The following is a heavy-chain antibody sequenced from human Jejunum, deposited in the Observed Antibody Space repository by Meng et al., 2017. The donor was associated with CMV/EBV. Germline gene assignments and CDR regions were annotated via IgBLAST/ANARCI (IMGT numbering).Heavy chain of an antibody. J-gene: IGHJ4*02. CDR3: ARVSSIWSTFDY. Sequence: VTADSMISSACYWGWIHQSPAKGLEWIGCIYYSRSTCYRSSLRSRVTISVDTSKKQFSLKLKFVTAADTAVYYCARVSSIWSTFDYWGQRRLVTVSS. V-gene: IGHV4-39*07. CDR2: IYYSRST. D-gene: IGHD6-13*01. CDR1: ADSMISSACY.